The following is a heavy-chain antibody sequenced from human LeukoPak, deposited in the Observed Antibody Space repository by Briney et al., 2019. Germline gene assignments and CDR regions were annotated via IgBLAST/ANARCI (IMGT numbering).Heavy chain of an antibody. CDR1: GFNFTNYN. D-gene: IGHD1-26*01. V-gene: IGHV3-21*01. Sequence: GGSLRLSCAASGFNFTNYNMNWVRQAPGKGLEWVSSIHSSSGSIYYADSLKGRFTISRDNAKNSLCLQMNSLRAEDTAVYYCARAVGATHFDYWGQGTLVTVSS. J-gene: IGHJ4*02. CDR3: ARAVGATHFDY. CDR2: IHSSSGSI.